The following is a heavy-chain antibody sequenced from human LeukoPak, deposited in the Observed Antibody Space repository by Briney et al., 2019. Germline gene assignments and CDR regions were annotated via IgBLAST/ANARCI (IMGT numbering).Heavy chain of an antibody. J-gene: IGHJ6*03. CDR1: GFPFSDYV. CDR2: ISYDGSNK. CDR3: ARRSSSSGVLFYYYMDV. D-gene: IGHD6-6*01. Sequence: GGSLRLSCAASGFPFSDYVMHWVRQAPGKGLEWVAVISYDGSNKYYADSVKGRFTISRDNSKNTLYLQMNSLRAEDTAVYYCARRSSSSGVLFYYYMDVWGKGTTVTVSS. V-gene: IGHV3-30*19.